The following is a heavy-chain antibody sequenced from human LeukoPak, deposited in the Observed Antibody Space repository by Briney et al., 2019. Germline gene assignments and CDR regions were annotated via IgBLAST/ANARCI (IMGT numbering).Heavy chain of an antibody. CDR2: IYYSGST. Sequence: SETLSLTCTVSGGSIRSYYWSWIRQPPGKGLEGIGYIYYSGSTNYNPSLKRRVTISVHTSKNQFYLKVSSVTAAATAVYYCARGYSGYPYYFDHWGQGTLVTVSS. CDR3: ARGYSGYPYYFDH. V-gene: IGHV4-59*01. D-gene: IGHD5-12*01. J-gene: IGHJ4*02. CDR1: GGSIRSYY.